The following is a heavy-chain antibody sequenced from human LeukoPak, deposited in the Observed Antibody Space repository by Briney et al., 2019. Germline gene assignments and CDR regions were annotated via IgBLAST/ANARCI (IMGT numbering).Heavy chain of an antibody. J-gene: IGHJ4*02. CDR2: ISYDGSNK. CDR3: AREVDY. Sequence: GGSLRLSCAASGFTFSSYAMHCVRQAPGKWLEWVAVISYDGSNKYYADSVKGRFTISRDNSKNTLYLQMNGLRAEDTAVYYCAREVDYWGQGTLVTVSS. V-gene: IGHV3-30*04. CDR1: GFTFSSYA.